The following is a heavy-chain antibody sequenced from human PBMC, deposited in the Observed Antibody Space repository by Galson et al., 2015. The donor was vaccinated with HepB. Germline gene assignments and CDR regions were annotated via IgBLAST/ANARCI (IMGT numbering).Heavy chain of an antibody. CDR2: ISYDGSNK. Sequence: SLRLSCAASGFTFSSYWMSWVRQAPGKGLEWVAVISYDGSNKYYADSVKGRFTISRDNSKNTLYLQMNSLRAEDTAVYYCARAVEGGSYYSLDYWGQGTLVTVSS. V-gene: IGHV3-30*03. D-gene: IGHD1-26*01. CDR3: ARAVEGGSYYSLDY. J-gene: IGHJ4*02. CDR1: GFTFSSYW.